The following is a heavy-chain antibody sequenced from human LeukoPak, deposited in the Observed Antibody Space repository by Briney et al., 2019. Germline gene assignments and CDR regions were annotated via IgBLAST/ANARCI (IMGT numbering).Heavy chain of an antibody. CDR2: IIPIFGTA. D-gene: IGHD6-19*01. CDR1: GGTFSSYA. J-gene: IGHJ4*02. V-gene: IGHV1-69*05. Sequence: SVKVSCKASGGTFSSYAISWVRQAPGQGLEWMGGIIPIFGTANYAQKFQGRVTITTDESRSTAYMELSSLRSEDTAVYCCARGQDPGIAVAGIGGLAYYFDYWGQGTLVTVSS. CDR3: ARGQDPGIAVAGIGGLAYYFDY.